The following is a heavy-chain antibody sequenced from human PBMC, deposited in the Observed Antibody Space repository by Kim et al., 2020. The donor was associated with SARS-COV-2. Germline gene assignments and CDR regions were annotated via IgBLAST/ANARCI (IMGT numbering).Heavy chain of an antibody. CDR3: ARGLWGGSYPYYGMDV. Sequence: SVKGRFTISRDNSKNTLYLQMNSLRAEDTAVYYCARGLWGGSYPYYGMDVWGQGTTVTVSS. D-gene: IGHD1-26*01. J-gene: IGHJ6*02. V-gene: IGHV3-30*07.